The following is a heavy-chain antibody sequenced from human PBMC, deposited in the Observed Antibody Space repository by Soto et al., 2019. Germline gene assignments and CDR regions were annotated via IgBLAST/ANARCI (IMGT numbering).Heavy chain of an antibody. CDR1: GYTFTSYA. CDR2: INPDSGST. D-gene: IGHD1-20*01. Sequence: ASVKVSCKASGYTFTSYAMHWVRQAPGQGLEWMGWINPDSGSTNYSQKFQGRVTMTRDTSISTAYMELSRLRSDDTAVYYCARGLTGNDAAFDIWGQGTMVTVSS. CDR3: ARGLTGNDAAFDI. J-gene: IGHJ3*02. V-gene: IGHV1-2*02.